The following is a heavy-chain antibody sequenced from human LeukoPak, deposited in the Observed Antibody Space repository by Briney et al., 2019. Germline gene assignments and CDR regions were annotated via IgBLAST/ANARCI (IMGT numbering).Heavy chain of an antibody. D-gene: IGHD6-13*01. J-gene: IGHJ4*02. Sequence: PSETLSLTCTVSGGSISSSSYYWGWIRQPPGKGLEWIGSIYYSGSTYYNPSLKSRVTISVDTSKNQFSLKLSSVTAADTAVYYCARGLGRQQLVSPFDYWGQGTLVTVSS. CDR3: ARGLGRQQLVSPFDY. V-gene: IGHV4-39*01. CDR1: GGSISSSSYY. CDR2: IYYSGST.